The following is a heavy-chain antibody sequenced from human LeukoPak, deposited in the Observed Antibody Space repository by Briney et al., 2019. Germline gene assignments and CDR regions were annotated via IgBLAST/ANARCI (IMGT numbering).Heavy chain of an antibody. Sequence: SETLSLTCTVSGGSISSYYWSWIRQPPGKGLEWIGYIYYSGSTNYNPSLKSRVTISVDTSKNQFSLKLSSVTAADTAVYNCARSKPTVAAIAFDIWGQGTMVTVSS. V-gene: IGHV4-59*08. D-gene: IGHD2-15*01. CDR1: GGSISSYY. CDR3: ARSKPTVAAIAFDI. CDR2: IYYSGST. J-gene: IGHJ3*02.